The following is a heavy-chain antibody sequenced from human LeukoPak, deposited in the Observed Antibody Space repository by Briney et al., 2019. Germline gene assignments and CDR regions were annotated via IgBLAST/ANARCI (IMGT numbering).Heavy chain of an antibody. D-gene: IGHD2-15*01. CDR1: GYSFTGYY. Sequence: GASVKVSCKASGYSFTGYYMHWVRQAPGQGLEWMGWVNPNSGGTNYAQKFQGRVTMTRDTSISTAYMELSRLRSDDTAVYYCARDGSHCSGGSCLWFDPWGQGTLVTVSS. CDR2: VNPNSGGT. J-gene: IGHJ5*02. CDR3: ARDGSHCSGGSCLWFDP. V-gene: IGHV1-2*02.